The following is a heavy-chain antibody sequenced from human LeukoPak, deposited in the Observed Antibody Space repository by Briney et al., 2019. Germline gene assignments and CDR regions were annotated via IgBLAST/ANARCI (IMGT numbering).Heavy chain of an antibody. V-gene: IGHV3-66*01. J-gene: IGHJ4*02. Sequence: GGSLRLSCAASGFTVSSNYMSWVRQAPGKGLEWVSVIYSGGSTYYADSVKGRFTISRDNSKNTLYLQMNSLRAEDTAVYYCAKDSLRFLEWLPPYYFDYWGQGTLVTVSS. CDR2: IYSGGST. CDR3: AKDSLRFLEWLPPYYFDY. CDR1: GFTVSSNY. D-gene: IGHD3-3*01.